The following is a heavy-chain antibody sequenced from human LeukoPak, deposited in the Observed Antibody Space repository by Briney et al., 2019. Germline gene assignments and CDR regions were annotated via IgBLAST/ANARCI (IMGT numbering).Heavy chain of an antibody. CDR2: INPNSGGT. CDR1: GYTFTRYY. J-gene: IGHJ6*02. D-gene: IGHD2-2*01. CDR3: ARVYCSSTSCYGSYYYYGMDV. V-gene: IGHV1-2*02. Sequence: ASVKVSCKASGYTFTRYYMHWVRQAPGQGLEWMGWINPNSGGTNYAQKFQGRVTMTRDTSISTAYMELSRLRSDDTAVYYCARVYCSSTSCYGSYYYYGMDVWGQGTTVTVSS.